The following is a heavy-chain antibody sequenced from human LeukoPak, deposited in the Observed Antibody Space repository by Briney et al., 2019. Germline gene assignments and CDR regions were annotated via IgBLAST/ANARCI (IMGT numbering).Heavy chain of an antibody. J-gene: IGHJ6*02. D-gene: IGHD6-19*01. CDR2: IIPILGVA. V-gene: IGHV1-69*04. CDR3: ARGGQQWLSTEYYYYGMDV. Sequence: GASVKVSCKASGGTFSTYATSWVRQAPGQGLEWMGRIIPILGVANYAQKFQGRVTITADISTSTAYMELTSLRSEDTAVYYCARGGQQWLSTEYYYYGMDVWGQGTTVTVSS. CDR1: GGTFSTYA.